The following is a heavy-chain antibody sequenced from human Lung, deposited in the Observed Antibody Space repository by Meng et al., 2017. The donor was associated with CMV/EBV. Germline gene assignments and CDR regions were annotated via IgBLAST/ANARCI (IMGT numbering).Heavy chain of an antibody. Sequence: SVXVSXXASGYTFTGYYMHWVRQAPGQGLEWMGWINPNSGGTNYAQKFQGRVTMTRDTSISTAYMELSRLRSDDTAVYYCARPPVSEDIVVVPADNYWGQGTXVTVAS. D-gene: IGHD2-2*01. CDR2: INPNSGGT. CDR1: GYTFTGYY. CDR3: ARPPVSEDIVVVPADNY. V-gene: IGHV1-2*02. J-gene: IGHJ4*02.